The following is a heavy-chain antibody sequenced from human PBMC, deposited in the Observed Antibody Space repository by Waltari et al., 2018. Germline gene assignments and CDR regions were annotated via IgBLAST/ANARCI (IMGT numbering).Heavy chain of an antibody. D-gene: IGHD3-3*01. CDR2: IYTSGST. CDR1: GGSISSYY. Sequence: QVQLQESGPGLVKPSETLSLTCTVSGGSISSYYWSWIRQPAGKGLEWIGRIYTSGSTNYNPSLKSRVTMSVDTSKNQFSLKLSSVTAADTAVYYCARTQMSGYFAHYYYYMDVWGKGTTVTVSS. V-gene: IGHV4-4*07. J-gene: IGHJ6*03. CDR3: ARTQMSGYFAHYYYYMDV.